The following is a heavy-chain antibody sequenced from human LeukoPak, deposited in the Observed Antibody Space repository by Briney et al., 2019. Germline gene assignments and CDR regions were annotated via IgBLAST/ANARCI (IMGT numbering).Heavy chain of an antibody. D-gene: IGHD3-9*01. V-gene: IGHV4-31*03. CDR1: GGSISSGGYY. J-gene: IGHJ5*02. Sequence: PSETLSLTCTVSGGSISSGGYYWSWIRQHPGKGLEWIGYIYYSGSTYYNPSLKSRVTISEDTSKNQFSLKLSSVTAADTAVYYCARGILRYFDWLSPLNWFDPWGQGTLVTVSS. CDR3: ARGILRYFDWLSPLNWFDP. CDR2: IYYSGST.